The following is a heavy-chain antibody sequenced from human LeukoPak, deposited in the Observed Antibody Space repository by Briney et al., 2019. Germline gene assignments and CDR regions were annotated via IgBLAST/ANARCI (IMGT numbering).Heavy chain of an antibody. J-gene: IGHJ6*03. D-gene: IGHD6-6*01. V-gene: IGHV1-8*03. CDR3: ARGYIAALQIYYYYYYMDV. CDR1: GYTFTSYD. CDR2: MNPNSGNT. Sequence: ASVKVSCKASGYTFTSYDINWVRQATEQGLEWMGWMNPNSGNTGYAQKFQGRVTITRNNSISTAYMELSSLRSEDTAVYYCARGYIAALQIYYYYYYMDVWGKGTTVTVSS.